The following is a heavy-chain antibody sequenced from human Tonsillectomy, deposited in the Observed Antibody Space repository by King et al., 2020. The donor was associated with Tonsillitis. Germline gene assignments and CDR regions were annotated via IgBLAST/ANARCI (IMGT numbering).Heavy chain of an antibody. CDR1: GFTFSDYA. CDR2: ISGNGDIT. V-gene: IGHV3-23*01. J-gene: IGHJ4*02. D-gene: IGHD1-14*01. CDR3: QVFFDS. Sequence: EVQLLESGGGLVQPGGSLRLSCAASGFTFSDYAMSWVRQAPGKGLEWVSLISGNGDITYYADSVKGRFTISRDNSKNTLYLQMNSLRAEDTAVYYCQVFFDSWGQGSLVTVSS.